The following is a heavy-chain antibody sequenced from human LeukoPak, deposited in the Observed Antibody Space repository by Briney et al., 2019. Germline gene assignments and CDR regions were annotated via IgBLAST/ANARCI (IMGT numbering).Heavy chain of an antibody. V-gene: IGHV1-2*02. CDR1: GYTFTAYC. CDR3: ARDLDIVVVPAAMPMSY. CDR2: INPNSGGT. J-gene: IGHJ4*02. Sequence: ASVKVSCKASGYTFTAYCMHWVRQAPGQGLEWMGWINPNSGGTNYAQKFQGRVTMTRDTSISTAYMELTRLISDDTAVYYCARDLDIVVVPAAMPMSYWGQGTLVTVSS. D-gene: IGHD2-2*01.